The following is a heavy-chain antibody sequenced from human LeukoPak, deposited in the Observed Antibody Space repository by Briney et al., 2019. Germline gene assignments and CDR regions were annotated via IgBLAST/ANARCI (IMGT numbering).Heavy chain of an antibody. CDR2: INRDGSQK. V-gene: IGHV3-7*01. Sequence: PGGSLRLSCAASGFTFTNYWMTWVRQAPGKGLGWVANINRDGSQKHYVDSVWGRFTISRDNAKSSLYLQLNSLRAEDTAVYYCARDVTYYDSSYYYDAFDLWGQGTMVTVSS. D-gene: IGHD3-22*01. CDR3: ARDVTYYDSSYYYDAFDL. J-gene: IGHJ3*01. CDR1: GFTFTNYW.